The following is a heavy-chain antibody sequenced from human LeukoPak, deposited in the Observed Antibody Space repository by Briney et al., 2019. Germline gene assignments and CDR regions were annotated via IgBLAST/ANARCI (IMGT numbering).Heavy chain of an antibody. D-gene: IGHD2-2*01. V-gene: IGHV1-69*05. CDR2: IIPIFGTA. J-gene: IGHJ4*02. CDR3: ASGRYCSSTSCSRGFDY. Sequence: GASVKVSCKASGGTFSGYAISWVRQAPGQGLEWMGGIIPIFGTANYAQKFQGRVTITTDESTSTAYMELSSLRSEDTAVYYCASGRYCSSTSCSRGFDYWGQGTLVTVSS. CDR1: GGTFSGYA.